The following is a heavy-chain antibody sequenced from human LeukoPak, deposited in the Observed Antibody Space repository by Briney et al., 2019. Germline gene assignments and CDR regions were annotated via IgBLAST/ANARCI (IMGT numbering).Heavy chain of an antibody. CDR3: AREGGPYRPLDY. V-gene: IGHV4-4*02. Sequence: SGTLSLTCGVSGGSITNTNYWTWVRPPPGKGLEWIGEVNLQGSTNYNPSLMGRVAISVDTSENHISLQLTSVTAADTAVYYCAREGGPYRPLDYSGQGTLVTVSS. J-gene: IGHJ4*02. CDR2: VNLQGST. CDR1: GGSITNTNY.